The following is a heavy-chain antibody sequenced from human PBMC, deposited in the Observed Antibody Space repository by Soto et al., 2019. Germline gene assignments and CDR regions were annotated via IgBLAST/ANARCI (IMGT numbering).Heavy chain of an antibody. J-gene: IGHJ4*02. CDR3: GRKEVSGPIDY. V-gene: IGHV3-64D*06. CDR2: ISPTGGTT. Sequence: GGSLRLSCSAAGCTFSTSPMHWVRQAPGKGLEYVSAISPTGGTTYYADSLKGRFTTSRDNSKSTLYLHMSSLRTEDTAVYYCGRKEVSGPIDYWGQGTLVTVSS. CDR1: GCTFSTSP.